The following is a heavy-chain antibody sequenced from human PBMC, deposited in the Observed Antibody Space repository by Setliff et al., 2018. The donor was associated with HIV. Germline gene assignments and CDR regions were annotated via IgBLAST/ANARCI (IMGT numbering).Heavy chain of an antibody. CDR2: ISHSGETT. V-gene: IGHV3-23*01. Sequence: PGGSLRLSCAASGFTFSTFAMSWVRQAPGKGLEWVSTISHSGETTYFADSVKGRFTISRDNSKNTLDLQMSSLKVDDTAIYFCAKALYGHSSAVGPDFWGQGTLVTVSS. J-gene: IGHJ4*02. CDR1: GFTFSTFA. D-gene: IGHD4-17*01. CDR3: AKALYGHSSAVGPDF.